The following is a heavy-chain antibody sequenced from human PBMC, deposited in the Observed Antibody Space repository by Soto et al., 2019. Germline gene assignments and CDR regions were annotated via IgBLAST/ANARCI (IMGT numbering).Heavy chain of an antibody. J-gene: IGHJ1*01. Sequence: EVKLLESGGGLVQPGGSLRLSCAASGFTFSSYAMSWVRQAPGTGLEWVSAISGSGGSTYYADSVKGRFTISRDNSKNALYLQMTSLRAEDTAVYYCAKDFEQWREPLPFQHWGQGTLVTVSS. CDR3: AKDFEQWREPLPFQH. D-gene: IGHD6-19*01. CDR2: ISGSGGST. CDR1: GFTFSSYA. V-gene: IGHV3-23*01.